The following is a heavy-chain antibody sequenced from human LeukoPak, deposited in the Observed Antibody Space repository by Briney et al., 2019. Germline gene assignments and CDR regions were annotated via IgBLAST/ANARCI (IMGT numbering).Heavy chain of an antibody. CDR1: VFTFSSNY. CDR2: IYSGGST. J-gene: IGHJ4*02. CDR3: ARNGYSSSWDLDY. V-gene: IGHV3-53*01. Sequence: GGSLRLSCAASVFTFSSNYMSWVRQAPGKGLEWVSVIYSGGSTYYADSVKGRFTISRDNSKNTLYLQMNSRRAEDTAVYYCARNGYSSSWDLDYWGQGTLVTVSS. D-gene: IGHD6-13*01.